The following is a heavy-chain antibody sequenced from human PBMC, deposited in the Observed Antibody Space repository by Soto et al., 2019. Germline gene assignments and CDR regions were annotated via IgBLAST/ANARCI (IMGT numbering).Heavy chain of an antibody. CDR2: ISWDGGST. D-gene: IGHD6-13*01. CDR1: GFSFDDYT. CDR3: AKEFRALGIAAGAPLDY. J-gene: IGHJ4*02. Sequence: VGSLRLSCAASGFSFDDYTMHWVRQAPGKGLEWVSLISWDGGSTYYADSVKGRFTISRDNSKNSLYLQMNSLRTEDTALYYCAKEFRALGIAAGAPLDYWGQGTLVTVSS. V-gene: IGHV3-43*01.